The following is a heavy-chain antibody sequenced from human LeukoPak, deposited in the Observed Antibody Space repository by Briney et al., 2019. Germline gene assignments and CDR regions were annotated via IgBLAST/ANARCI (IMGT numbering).Heavy chain of an antibody. CDR2: IYYSGST. D-gene: IGHD5-24*01. CDR3: ARGWLQLEDY. J-gene: IGHJ4*02. CDR1: GGSISSYY. Sequence: PSETLSLTCTVSGGSISSYYWSWIRKPPGKGLEWIGYIYYSGSTNYNPSLKSRVTISVDTSKNQFSLKLSSVTAAATAVYYCARGWLQLEDYWGQGTLVTVSS. V-gene: IGHV4-59*01.